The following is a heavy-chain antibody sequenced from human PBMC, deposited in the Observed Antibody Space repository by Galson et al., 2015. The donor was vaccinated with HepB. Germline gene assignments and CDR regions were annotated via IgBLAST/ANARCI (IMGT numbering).Heavy chain of an antibody. J-gene: IGHJ4*02. D-gene: IGHD1-26*01. CDR1: GFAFSSYG. CDR3: ARTYYSGSYFLPPNY. V-gene: IGHV3-33*08. CDR2: IWYDGSNK. Sequence: SLRLSCAASGFAFSSYGMHWVRQAPGKGLEWVAVIWYDGSNKYYADSVKGRFTISRDNSKNTLYLQMNSLRAEDTAVYYCARTYYSGSYFLPPNYWGQGTLVTVFS.